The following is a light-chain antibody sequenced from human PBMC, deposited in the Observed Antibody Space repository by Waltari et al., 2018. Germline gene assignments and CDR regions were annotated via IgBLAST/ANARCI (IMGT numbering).Light chain of an antibody. J-gene: IGKJ1*01. CDR3: QQYNIWPWT. CDR1: QSAKTS. CDR2: RAS. V-gene: IGKV3D-15*01. Sequence: EVVMTQSPATLSVSPGERVSLSCRASQSAKTSLAWYQQTPGQAPRLLIYRASTRAAGVPDRFSGSGSGTEFILTISSLQSEDSAIYYCQQYNIWPWTFGPGTNVDIK.